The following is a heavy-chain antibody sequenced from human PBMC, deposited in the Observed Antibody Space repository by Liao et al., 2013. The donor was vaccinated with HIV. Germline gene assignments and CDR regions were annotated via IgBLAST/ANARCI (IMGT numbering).Heavy chain of an antibody. V-gene: IGHV4-34*01. CDR2: INHSGST. CDR1: GGSFSGYY. D-gene: IGHD3-22*01. J-gene: IGHJ4*02. CDR3: ARNAEDSSGYSV. Sequence: QVQLQQWGAGLLKPSETLSLTCAVYGGSFSGYYWSWIRQPPGKGLQWIGEINHSGSTNYNPSLKSRVTIALDTSKNQFSLKLSSVTAADTAVYYCARNAEDSSGYSVWGQGTLVTVSS.